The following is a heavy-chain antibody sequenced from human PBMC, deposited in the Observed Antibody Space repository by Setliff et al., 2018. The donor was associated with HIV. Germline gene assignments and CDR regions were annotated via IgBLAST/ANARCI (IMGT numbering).Heavy chain of an antibody. J-gene: IGHJ5*02. CDR1: GYTFTGYY. V-gene: IGHV1-2*02. Sequence: ASVKVSCKASGYTFTGYYMHWLRQAPGQGLEWMGWINPNGGGTNFAQKFQGRVTMTRDTSISTAYMDLTSLRFEDTAVYHCAREPRFGGTDHIPWGQGTLVTVSS. CDR3: AREPRFGGTDHIP. D-gene: IGHD3-10*01. CDR2: INPNGGGT.